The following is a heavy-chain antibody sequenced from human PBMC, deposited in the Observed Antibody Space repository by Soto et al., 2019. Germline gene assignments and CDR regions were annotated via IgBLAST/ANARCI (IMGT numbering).Heavy chain of an antibody. CDR2: INGGSGKT. J-gene: IGHJ3*02. D-gene: IGHD1-26*01. CDR1: GFTFTLYS. V-gene: IGHV1-3*01. Sequence: QVQLVQSGAEVKKPGASVKVSCRASGFTFTLYSMHWVRQAPGQRLEWMGWINGGSGKTKYSKKFQGRVTIARDTSASTAYMHVSSLRSEDTAVYYCARYSGNYQDAFDIWGQGTMVTVSS. CDR3: ARYSGNYQDAFDI.